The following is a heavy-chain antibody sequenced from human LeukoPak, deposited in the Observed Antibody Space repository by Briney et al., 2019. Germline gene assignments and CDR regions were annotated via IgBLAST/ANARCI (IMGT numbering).Heavy chain of an antibody. Sequence: GRSLRLSCAASGFTFSSYGMHWVRQAPGKGLEWVAVISYDGSNKYYADSVKGRFTISRDNSKNTLYLQMYSLRAEDTAVYYCAKDRGWPIDYWGQGTLVTVSS. D-gene: IGHD6-19*01. V-gene: IGHV3-30*18. CDR3: AKDRGWPIDY. CDR2: ISYDGSNK. CDR1: GFTFSSYG. J-gene: IGHJ4*02.